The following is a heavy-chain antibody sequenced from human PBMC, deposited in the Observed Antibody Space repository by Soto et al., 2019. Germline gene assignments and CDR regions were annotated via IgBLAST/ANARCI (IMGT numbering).Heavy chain of an antibody. V-gene: IGHV5-51*01. CDR1: GYNFASYW. CDR2: IYPGDSET. CDR3: ARRGSGWSLFEY. Sequence: PGESLKISCKGSGYNFASYWIGWVRQMPGKDLEWMGIIYPGDSETRYSPSFQGQVIFSADKSISTAYLKWSSLRASDTAMYYCARRGSGWSLFEYWGQGTLVTVSS. D-gene: IGHD6-19*01. J-gene: IGHJ4*02.